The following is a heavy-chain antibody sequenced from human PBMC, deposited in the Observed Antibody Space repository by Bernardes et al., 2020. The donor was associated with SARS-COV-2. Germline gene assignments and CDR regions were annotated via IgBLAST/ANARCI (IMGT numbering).Heavy chain of an antibody. V-gene: IGHV3-30*18. CDR3: AKDLEYYDFWSGYVSAHYYYYYGMDV. CDR1: GFTFSSYG. CDR2: ISYDGSNK. D-gene: IGHD3-3*01. J-gene: IGHJ6*02. Sequence: GGSLRLSCAASGFTFSSYGMHWVRQAPGKGLEWVAVISYDGSNKYYADSVKGRFTISRDNSKNTLYLQMNSLRAEDTAVYYCAKDLEYYDFWSGYVSAHYYYYYGMDVWGQGTTVTVSS.